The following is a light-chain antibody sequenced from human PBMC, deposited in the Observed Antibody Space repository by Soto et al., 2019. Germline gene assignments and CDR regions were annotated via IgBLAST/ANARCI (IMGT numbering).Light chain of an antibody. V-gene: IGKV1-5*03. CDR3: EQYNSYPT. J-gene: IGKJ4*01. Sequence: DIQLTQSPSTLSASVGDRVTITCRASQSISSWLAWYKQKPGKAPKLLIYKASSLESGVPSRFSGSGSGTEFNLTISSLQPDDFATYYCEQYNSYPTFGGGTKVEIK. CDR2: KAS. CDR1: QSISSW.